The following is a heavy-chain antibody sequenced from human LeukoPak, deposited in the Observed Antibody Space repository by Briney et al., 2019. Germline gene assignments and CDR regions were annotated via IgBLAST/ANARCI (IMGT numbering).Heavy chain of an antibody. CDR2: INPSGGST. V-gene: IGHV1-46*01. CDR3: AGASSSWTIDY. D-gene: IGHD6-13*01. CDR1: GYTFTSYY. Sequence: ASVKVSCKASGYTFTSYYMHWVRQAPGQGLEWMGIINPSGGSTSYAQKFQGRVTMTRDMSTSTVYMELSSLRSEDTAVYYCAGASSSWTIDYWGQGTLVTVSS. J-gene: IGHJ4*02.